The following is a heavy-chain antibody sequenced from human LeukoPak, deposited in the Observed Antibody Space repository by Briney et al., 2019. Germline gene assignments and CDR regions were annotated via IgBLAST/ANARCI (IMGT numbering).Heavy chain of an antibody. D-gene: IGHD5-24*01. J-gene: IGHJ4*02. Sequence: GGSLRLSCAASGFTLSSYEMNWVRQAPGKGLEGVSYISSSGSTRYSVDSVKGRFTISRDTAKTSLYLQMNSLRAEDTAVYYCARGWRYFDYWGQGTLVTVSS. V-gene: IGHV3-48*03. CDR3: ARGWRYFDY. CDR2: ISSSGSTR. CDR1: GFTLSSYE.